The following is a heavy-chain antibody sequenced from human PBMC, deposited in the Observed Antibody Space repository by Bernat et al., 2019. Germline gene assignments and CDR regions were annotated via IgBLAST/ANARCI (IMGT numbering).Heavy chain of an antibody. Sequence: VQLVESGGGLVKPGGSLRLSCAASGFTFSSYAMHWVRQAPGKGLEWVAVISYDGSNKYYADSVKGRFTISRDNSKNTLYLQMNSLRAEDTAVYYCARDQEVIITFEGAFDIWGQGTMVTVSS. CDR2: ISYDGSNK. J-gene: IGHJ3*02. CDR3: ARDQEVIITFEGAFDI. D-gene: IGHD3-10*01. V-gene: IGHV3-30-3*01. CDR1: GFTFSSYA.